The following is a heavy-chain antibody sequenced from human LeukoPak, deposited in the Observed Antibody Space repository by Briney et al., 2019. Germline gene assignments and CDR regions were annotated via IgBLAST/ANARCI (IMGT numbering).Heavy chain of an antibody. V-gene: IGHV4-4*02. Sequence: PSGTLSLTCAVSGGSISSSNWWSWVRQPPGKGLEWIGEIYHSGSTYYNPSLKSRVTISVDTSKNQFSLKLSSVTAADTAVYYCATSSRTYGSGSYSRFDYWGQGTLVTVSS. CDR2: IYHSGST. CDR1: GGSISSSNW. J-gene: IGHJ4*02. D-gene: IGHD3-10*01. CDR3: ATSSRTYGSGSYSRFDY.